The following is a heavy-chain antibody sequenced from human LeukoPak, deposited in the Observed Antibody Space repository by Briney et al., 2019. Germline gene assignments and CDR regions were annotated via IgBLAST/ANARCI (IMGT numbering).Heavy chain of an antibody. CDR1: GYSISSGYY. V-gene: IGHV4-38-2*02. J-gene: IGHJ4*02. CDR2: IYHSGST. CDR3: ASTGGVGATSDY. D-gene: IGHD1-26*01. Sequence: SETLSLTCTVSGYSISSGYYWGWIRQPPGKGLEWIGSIYHSGSTYYNPSLKSRVTISVDTSKNQFSLKLSSVTAADTAVYYCASTGGVGATSDYWGQGTLVTVSS.